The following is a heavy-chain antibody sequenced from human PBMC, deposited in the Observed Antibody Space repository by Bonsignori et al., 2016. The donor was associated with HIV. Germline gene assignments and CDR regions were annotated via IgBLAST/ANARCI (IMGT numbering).Heavy chain of an antibody. CDR3: ARGEIVATPFDY. Sequence: WIRQPPGKGLEWIGYIYYSGSTNYNPSLKSRVTISVDTSKNQFSLKLSSVTAADTAVYYCARGEIVATPFDYWGQGTLVTVSS. J-gene: IGHJ4*02. D-gene: IGHD5-12*01. CDR2: IYYSGST. V-gene: IGHV4-59*01.